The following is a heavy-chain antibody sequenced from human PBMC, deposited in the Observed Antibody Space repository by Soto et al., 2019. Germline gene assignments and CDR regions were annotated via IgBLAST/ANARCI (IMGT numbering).Heavy chain of an antibody. CDR3: GTGRGGRSEY. J-gene: IGHJ4*02. V-gene: IGHV3-11*01. CDR2: FSSTGYTI. Sequence: PWGSLRLSCEASGFTFSGYYMTWIRQAPGKGLEWISYFSSTGYTIRYADSVEGRFTVSRDDANKTPYLQMNGLRAEDTGVYYCGTGRGGRSEYWGRGTLVEVSS. D-gene: IGHD6-25*01. CDR1: GFTFSGYY.